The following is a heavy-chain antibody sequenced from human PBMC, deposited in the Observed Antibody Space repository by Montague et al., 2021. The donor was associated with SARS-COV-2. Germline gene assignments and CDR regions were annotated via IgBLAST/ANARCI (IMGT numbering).Heavy chain of an antibody. J-gene: IGHJ6*02. CDR2: IYYSGST. CDR1: GGSISSSSYY. D-gene: IGHD3-9*01. Sequence: SETLSLTCTVSGGSISSSSYYWGWIRQPPGKGLEWIGSIYYSGSTYYNPSLKSRVTISVDTSKNQFSLKLSSVTAADTAVYYCARQVTGRYFYWILYGMDVWGQGTTVTVSS. CDR3: ARQVTGRYFYWILYGMDV. V-gene: IGHV4-39*01.